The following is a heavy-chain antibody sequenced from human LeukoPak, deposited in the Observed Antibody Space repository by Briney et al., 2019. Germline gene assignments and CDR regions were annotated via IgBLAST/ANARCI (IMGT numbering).Heavy chain of an antibody. CDR2: ISSTSAYI. D-gene: IGHD2-2*01. Sequence: GGSLRLSCAASGFALRSYTVTWVRQAPGKGLEWVSSISSTSAYIYYAESVKGRFSISRDNVDNVVHLQMSSLTNEDTAVYYCARYQHYYYYYMDVWGKGTTVTVSS. CDR3: ARYQHYYYYYMDV. V-gene: IGHV3-21*01. J-gene: IGHJ6*03. CDR1: GFALRSYT.